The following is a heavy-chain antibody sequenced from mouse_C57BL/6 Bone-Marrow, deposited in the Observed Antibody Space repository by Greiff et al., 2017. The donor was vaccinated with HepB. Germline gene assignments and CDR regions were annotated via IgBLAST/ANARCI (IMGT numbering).Heavy chain of an antibody. J-gene: IGHJ4*01. D-gene: IGHD1-1*01. CDR2: IDPSDSYT. Sequence: QVQLQQPGAELVKPGASVKLSCKASGYTFTSYWMQWVKQRPGQGLEWIGEIDPSDSYTNYNQKFKGKATLTIDTSSSTAYMQHSSLTSEDSAVYYCARHHGSSGGYAMDYWGRGTSVTVSS. V-gene: IGHV1-50*01. CDR1: GYTFTSYW. CDR3: ARHHGSSGGYAMDY.